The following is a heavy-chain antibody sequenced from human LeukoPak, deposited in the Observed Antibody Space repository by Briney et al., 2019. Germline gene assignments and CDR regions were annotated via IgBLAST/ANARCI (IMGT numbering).Heavy chain of an antibody. CDR2: FDPEDAET. CDR1: GYTLTELS. Sequence: GASVKVSWKVSGYTLTELSMHWVRQAPGNGLEWVGGFDPEDAETIYAQKFQGRVTMTEDTSTDTAYMELSSLRAEDTAVYYCATDPTMVRGVIISYWGQGTLVTVSS. J-gene: IGHJ4*02. D-gene: IGHD3-10*01. CDR3: ATDPTMVRGVIISY. V-gene: IGHV1-24*01.